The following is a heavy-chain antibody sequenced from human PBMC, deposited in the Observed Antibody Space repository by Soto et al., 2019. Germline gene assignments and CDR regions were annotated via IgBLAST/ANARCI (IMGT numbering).Heavy chain of an antibody. CDR1: GFTFSSYA. Sequence: EVQLLESGGGLVQPGGSLRLSCAASGFTFSSYAMRWVRQALVKGLEWVSAISGSGGITYYADSVKGRFTISRDNAKNTLYLQMNSLRAEDTAVYYCARRGSGSYYDYWGQGTLVTVSS. J-gene: IGHJ4*02. CDR3: ARRGSGSYYDY. V-gene: IGHV3-23*01. CDR2: ISGSGGIT. D-gene: IGHD1-26*01.